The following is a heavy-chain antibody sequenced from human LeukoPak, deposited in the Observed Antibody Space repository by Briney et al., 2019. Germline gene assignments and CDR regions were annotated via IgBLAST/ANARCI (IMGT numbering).Heavy chain of an antibody. D-gene: IGHD6-13*01. CDR1: GGTFSSYA. CDR2: IIPIFGTA. CDR3: ARAKVATFSSSWYWFDP. V-gene: IGHV1-69*13. J-gene: IGHJ5*02. Sequence: ASVKVSCKASGGTFSSYAISWVRQASGQGLEWMGGIIPIFGTANYAQKFQGRVTITADESTSTAYMELSSLRSEDTAVYYCARAKVATFSSSWYWFDPWGQGTLVTVSS.